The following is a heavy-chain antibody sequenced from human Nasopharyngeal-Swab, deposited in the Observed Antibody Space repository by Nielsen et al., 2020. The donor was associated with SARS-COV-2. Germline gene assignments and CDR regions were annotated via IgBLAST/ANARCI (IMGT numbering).Heavy chain of an antibody. V-gene: IGHV4-34*01. Sequence: SETLSLTCAVYGGSFSGYSWSWIRQPPGKGLEWIGEINHSGSTNYNPSLKNRVTIPVDTSKNQFSLKLSSVSVADTAVYYCARARRPSSMVRHRLNWFDPWGQGTLVTVSS. CDR2: INHSGST. J-gene: IGHJ5*02. D-gene: IGHD3-10*01. CDR1: GGSFSGYS. CDR3: ARARRPSSMVRHRLNWFDP.